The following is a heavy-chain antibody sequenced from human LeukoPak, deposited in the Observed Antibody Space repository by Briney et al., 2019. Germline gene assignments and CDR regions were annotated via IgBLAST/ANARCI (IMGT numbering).Heavy chain of an antibody. Sequence: ASVKVSCKASGYTFTSYDINWVRQATGQGLEWMGWMNPNSGNTGYAQKFQGRVTMTRNTSISTAYMELSSLRSEDTAVYYCAREDPQTKVPEGMDVWGQGTTVTVSS. CDR1: GYTFTSYD. D-gene: IGHD4/OR15-4a*01. J-gene: IGHJ6*02. CDR2: MNPNSGNT. V-gene: IGHV1-8*01. CDR3: AREDPQTKVPEGMDV.